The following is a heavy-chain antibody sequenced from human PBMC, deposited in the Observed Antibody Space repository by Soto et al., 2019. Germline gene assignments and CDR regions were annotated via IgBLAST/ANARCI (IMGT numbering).Heavy chain of an antibody. D-gene: IGHD4-17*01. CDR2: ISSDGSEK. V-gene: IGHV3-30*18. J-gene: IGHJ4*02. Sequence: QVQLVESGGGVVQPGRPLRLSCAASGFTFSTYGVHWVRQAPGKGLEWVAVISSDGSEKYYAGSVKGRVSISRDNSKSTLYLQMDSLRAEDTAVYHCAKGAVTTSLYYFDYWGQGTLVTVSS. CDR1: GFTFSTYG. CDR3: AKGAVTTSLYYFDY.